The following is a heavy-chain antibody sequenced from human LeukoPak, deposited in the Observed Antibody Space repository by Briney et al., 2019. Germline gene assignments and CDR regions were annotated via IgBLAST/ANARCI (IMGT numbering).Heavy chain of an antibody. CDR2: ISAYNGNT. V-gene: IGHV1-18*01. CDR3: ARYSGYSVQNWFDP. CDR1: GYTFTSYG. D-gene: IGHD5/OR15-5a*01. Sequence: ASVRVSCKASGYTFTSYGISWVRQAPGQGLEWMGWISAYNGNTNYAQKLQGRVTMTTDTSTSTAYMELRSLRSDDTAVYYCARYSGYSVQNWFDPWGQGTLVTVSS. J-gene: IGHJ5*02.